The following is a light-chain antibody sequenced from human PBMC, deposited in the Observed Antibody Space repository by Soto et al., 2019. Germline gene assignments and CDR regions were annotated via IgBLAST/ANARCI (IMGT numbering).Light chain of an antibody. V-gene: IGKV3-11*01. Sequence: EIVLTQSPATLSLSPGERATLSCRASQSVSSYLAWYQQKPGQAPRLLIYDASNRATGIPARFSGSGSGTDFTLTISSLEPEDFAVYYWQQRSNWPRWTFGQGTKVEI. CDR2: DAS. CDR1: QSVSSY. J-gene: IGKJ1*01. CDR3: QQRSNWPRWT.